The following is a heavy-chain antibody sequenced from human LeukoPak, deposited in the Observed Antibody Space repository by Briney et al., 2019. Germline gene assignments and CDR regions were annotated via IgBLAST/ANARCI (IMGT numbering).Heavy chain of an antibody. V-gene: IGHV1-18*01. CDR2: ISAYNGNT. Sequence: GASVKVSCKASGYTFTSYGISWVRQAPGQGLEWMGWISAYNGNTNYAQKLQGRVTMTTDTSTSTAYMEVRSLRSDDTAVYYCARGVAAAGRGNWFDPWGQGTLVTVSS. CDR3: ARGVAAAGRGNWFDP. J-gene: IGHJ5*02. D-gene: IGHD6-13*01. CDR1: GYTFTSYG.